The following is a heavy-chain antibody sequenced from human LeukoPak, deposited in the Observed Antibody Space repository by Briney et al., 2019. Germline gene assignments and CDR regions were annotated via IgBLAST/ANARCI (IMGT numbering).Heavy chain of an antibody. CDR2: ISYDGSNK. V-gene: IGHV3-30*04. J-gene: IGHJ5*02. D-gene: IGHD2-15*01. CDR1: GFTFSNHA. Sequence: GGSLRLSCAASGFTFSNHAMHWVRQAPGKGLEWVAVISYDGSNKYYTDSVKGRFTISGDSSKNTLYLQMNSLRAEDTAVYSCARGADGVSSNSRGWFDPWGQGTLVTVSS. CDR3: ARGADGVSSNSRGWFDP.